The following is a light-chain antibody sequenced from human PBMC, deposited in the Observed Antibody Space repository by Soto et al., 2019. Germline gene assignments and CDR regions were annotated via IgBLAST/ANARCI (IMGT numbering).Light chain of an antibody. CDR3: QQYNNWPLT. J-gene: IGKJ4*01. V-gene: IGKV3-15*01. Sequence: EIVMTKSPATLSVSQGERATLSCRASQSVSSNLAWYQQKPGQAPRLLIYGAFTRATGIPARFSGSGSGTEFTLTIRSLQSEDFAVYYCQQYNNWPLTFGGGTKVDI. CDR1: QSVSSN. CDR2: GAF.